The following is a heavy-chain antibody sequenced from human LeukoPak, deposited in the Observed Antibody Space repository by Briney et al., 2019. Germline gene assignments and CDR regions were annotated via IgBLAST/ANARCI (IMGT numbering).Heavy chain of an antibody. J-gene: IGHJ4*02. V-gene: IGHV1-2*02. CDR1: GYTFTGYF. D-gene: IGHD6-19*01. Sequence: ASVKVSCKPSGYTFTGYFVHWVRQAPGQGLEWTGWINPNSGGTNYAQKFQGRVTMTRDTSISIAYLELSRLRSDDTAVYYCARGVAGAPLTDYWGQGTLVTVSS. CDR3: ARGVAGAPLTDY. CDR2: INPNSGGT.